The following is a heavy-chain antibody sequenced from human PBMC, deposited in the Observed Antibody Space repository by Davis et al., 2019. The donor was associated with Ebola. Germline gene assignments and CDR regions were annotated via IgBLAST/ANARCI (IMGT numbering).Heavy chain of an antibody. V-gene: IGHV4-59*11. CDR3: ARGAVAGLPFDY. D-gene: IGHD6-19*01. CDR2: IYYSGTT. CDR1: GGSMSSHY. Sequence: MPSETLSLTCTVSGGSMSSHYWSWIRQPPGKGLEWIGYIYYSGTTNYNPSLKSRVTISVDTSQDQFSLKLSSVTAADTAVYYCARGAVAGLPFDYWGQGTLVTVSS. J-gene: IGHJ4*02.